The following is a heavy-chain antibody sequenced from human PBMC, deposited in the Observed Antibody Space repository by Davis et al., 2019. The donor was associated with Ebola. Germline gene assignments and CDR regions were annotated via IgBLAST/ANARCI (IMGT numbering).Heavy chain of an antibody. V-gene: IGHV3-30*18. CDR1: GFTFSSYG. Sequence: GGSLRLSCAASGFTFSSYGMHWVRQAPGKGLEWVAVISYDGSNKYYADSVKGRFTISRDNSKNTLYLQMNSLRAEDTAVYYCAKDSKLLWFGELLYPTSEGMDVWGKGTTVTVSS. CDR3: AKDSKLLWFGELLYPTSEGMDV. J-gene: IGHJ6*04. D-gene: IGHD3-10*01. CDR2: ISYDGSNK.